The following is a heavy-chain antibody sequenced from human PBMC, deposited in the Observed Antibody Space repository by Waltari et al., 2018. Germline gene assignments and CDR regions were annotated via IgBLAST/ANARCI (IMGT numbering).Heavy chain of an antibody. V-gene: IGHV4-34*01. J-gene: IGHJ4*02. CDR3: ARCRQWSHLGY. CDR1: GASLIGYY. CDR2: INQNDRT. D-gene: IGHD2-8*01. Sequence: QVHLQQWGAGLLKPSETLSLTCEVNGASLIGYYWNWVRQTPGKGLERIGEINQNDRTNYNPSRRSRFTMSVDSSKNQFSLRLSSVTAADTGVYYCARCRQWSHLGYWGQGTLVIVSS.